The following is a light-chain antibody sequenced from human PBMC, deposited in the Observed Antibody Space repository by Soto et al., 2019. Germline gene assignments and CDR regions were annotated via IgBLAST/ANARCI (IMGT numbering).Light chain of an antibody. CDR3: QTWGTGGVV. V-gene: IGLV4-69*01. Sequence: QLVLTQSPSASASLGASVKLTCTLSSGHSSYAIAWHQQQPEKGPRYLMKLNSDGSHSKGDGIPDRFSGSSSGAERYLTISSLRSEDEADYYCQTWGTGGVVFGGGTKLTVL. CDR1: SGHSSYA. J-gene: IGLJ2*01. CDR2: LNSDGSH.